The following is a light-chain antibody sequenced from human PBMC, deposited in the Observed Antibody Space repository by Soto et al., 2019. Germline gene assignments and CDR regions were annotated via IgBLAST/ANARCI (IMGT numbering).Light chain of an antibody. CDR2: KAS. Sequence: DIQMTQSPSTLSASVGDRVTITCRASQSIKSWLAWYQQKPGKAPKLLIYKASTLESGVPSRFSGSGTGTEFTLTISSLQPDDFATYYCQQYNSFSGYTFGQGTELEIK. J-gene: IGKJ2*01. CDR1: QSIKSW. V-gene: IGKV1-5*03. CDR3: QQYNSFSGYT.